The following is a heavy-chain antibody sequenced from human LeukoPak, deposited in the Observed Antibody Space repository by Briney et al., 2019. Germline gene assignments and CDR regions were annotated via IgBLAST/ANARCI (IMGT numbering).Heavy chain of an antibody. CDR2: IYYSGST. CDR3: ARISGSHYGDFFDY. CDR1: GGSISNGNRY. D-gene: IGHD4-17*01. Sequence: SQTLSLTCTVSGGSISNGNRYWSWVRQHPGKGLEWIGSIYYSGSTSYSPSLNSRVSISIDSSKSQFSLNLKSVTAADTAVYYCARISGSHYGDFFDYWGQGTLVTVSS. V-gene: IGHV4-31*03. J-gene: IGHJ4*02.